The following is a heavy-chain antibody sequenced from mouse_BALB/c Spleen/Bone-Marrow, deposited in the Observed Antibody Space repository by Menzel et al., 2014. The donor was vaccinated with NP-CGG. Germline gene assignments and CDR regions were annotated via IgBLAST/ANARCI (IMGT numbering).Heavy chain of an antibody. CDR3: ARDSGYGLLSFYYYAMDY. V-gene: IGHV2-9*02. Sequence: VKLVESGPGLVAPSQSLSIPCTVSGFSLTSYGLHWVRQPPGKGLEWLGVIWAGGSTNYNSALMSRLSISKDNSKSQVCLKMNTLQTDDTAMCYCARDSGYGLLSFYYYAMDYWGQGTSVTVSS. CDR1: GFSLTSYG. CDR2: IWAGGST. J-gene: IGHJ4*01. D-gene: IGHD1-1*01.